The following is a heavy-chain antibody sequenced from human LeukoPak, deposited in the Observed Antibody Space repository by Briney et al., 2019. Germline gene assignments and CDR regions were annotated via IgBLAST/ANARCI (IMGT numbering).Heavy chain of an antibody. D-gene: IGHD6-13*01. CDR3: ARAAAHSKAPYDF. Sequence: GGPLRLSCAASGFTFSSYAMHWVRQAPGKGLEWVAVISYDGSNKYYADSVKGRFTISRDNSKNTLYLQMNSLRAEDTAVYYCARAAAHSKAPYDFWARGPVDSVSS. J-gene: IGHJ4*02. CDR1: GFTFSSYA. CDR2: ISYDGSNK. V-gene: IGHV3-30*04.